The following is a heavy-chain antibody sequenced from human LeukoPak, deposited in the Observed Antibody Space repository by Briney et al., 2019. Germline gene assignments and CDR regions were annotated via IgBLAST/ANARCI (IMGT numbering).Heavy chain of an antibody. CDR2: ISYDGSNK. J-gene: IGHJ4*02. Sequence: GGSLRLSCAASGFTFSSYGMHWVRQAPGKGREWGAVISYDGSNKYYADSVKGRFTISRDNSKNTLYLQMNSLRAEDTAVYYCAKDKSGGYSYGGFDYWGQGTLVTVSS. D-gene: IGHD5-18*01. CDR1: GFTFSSYG. CDR3: AKDKSGGYSYGGFDY. V-gene: IGHV3-30*18.